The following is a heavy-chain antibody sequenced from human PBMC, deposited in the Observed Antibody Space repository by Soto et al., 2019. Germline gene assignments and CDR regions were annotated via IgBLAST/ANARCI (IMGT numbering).Heavy chain of an antibody. V-gene: IGHV1-18*01. Sequence: GASVKVSCKASGYTFTSYGISWVRQAPGQGLEWMGWISAYNGNTNYAQKLQGRVTMTTDTSTSTAYMELRSLRSDDTAVYYCAREYGYDSGYVFGFQHWGQRTPVTVSS. CDR3: AREYGYDSGYVFGFQH. CDR1: GYTFTSYG. CDR2: ISAYNGNT. D-gene: IGHD5-12*01. J-gene: IGHJ1*01.